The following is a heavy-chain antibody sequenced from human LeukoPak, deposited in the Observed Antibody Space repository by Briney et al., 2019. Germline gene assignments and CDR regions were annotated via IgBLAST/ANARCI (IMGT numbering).Heavy chain of an antibody. V-gene: IGHV1-69*05. Sequence: ASVKVSCKASGGTFSSYAISWVRQAPGQGLEWMGGIIPIFGTANYAQKFQGRVTMTRNTSISTAYMELSSLRSEDTAVYYCARGSSMYAIRSQPDYSVWGQGTLVTVSS. CDR1: GGTFSSYA. D-gene: IGHD2-8*01. CDR2: IIPIFGTA. J-gene: IGHJ4*02. CDR3: ARGSSMYAIRSQPDYSV.